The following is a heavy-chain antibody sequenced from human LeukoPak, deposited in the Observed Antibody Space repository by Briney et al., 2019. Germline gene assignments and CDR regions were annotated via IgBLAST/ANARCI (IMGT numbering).Heavy chain of an antibody. J-gene: IGHJ4*02. D-gene: IGHD6-19*01. Sequence: SETLSPTCTVSGGSISSSNYYWGWIRQPPGKGLEWIGEIHHSGSTYYNPSLKSRVTISVDTSKNQFSLKLSSVTAADTAVYYCGVWLEAFDYWGQGTLVTVSS. CDR2: IHHSGST. CDR1: GGSISSSNYY. CDR3: GVWLEAFDY. V-gene: IGHV4-39*07.